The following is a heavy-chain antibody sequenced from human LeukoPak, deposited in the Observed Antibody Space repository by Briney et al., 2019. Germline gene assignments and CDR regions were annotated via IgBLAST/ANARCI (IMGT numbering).Heavy chain of an antibody. Sequence: GASVKVSCKASGGTFSSYAISWVRQAPGQGLEWMGGIIPIFGTANYAQKFQGRVTITADKSTSTAYMELSSLRSEDTAVYYCARVNRYCSGGSCRYIDYWGQGTLVTVSS. CDR1: GGTFSSYA. J-gene: IGHJ4*02. CDR2: IIPIFGTA. V-gene: IGHV1-69*06. CDR3: ARVNRYCSGGSCRYIDY. D-gene: IGHD2-15*01.